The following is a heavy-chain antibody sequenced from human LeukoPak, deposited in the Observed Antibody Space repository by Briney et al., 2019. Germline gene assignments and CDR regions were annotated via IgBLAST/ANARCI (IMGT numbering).Heavy chain of an antibody. D-gene: IGHD3-10*01. V-gene: IGHV3-7*01. CDR3: ARTRWADYGSGSYLGY. J-gene: IGHJ4*02. CDR1: GFTFSSYW. CDR2: IKQDGSNK. Sequence: GGSLRLSCAASGFTFSSYWMSWVRQAPGKGLEWVANIKQDGSNKYYADSVKGRFTISRDNSKNTLYLQMNSLRAEDTAVYYCARTRWADYGSGSYLGYWGQGTLVTVSS.